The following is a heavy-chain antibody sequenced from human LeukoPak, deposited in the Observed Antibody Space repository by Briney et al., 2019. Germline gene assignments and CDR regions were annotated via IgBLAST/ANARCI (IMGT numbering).Heavy chain of an antibody. CDR2: ISSSSSYI. J-gene: IGHJ4*02. CDR1: GFTFSSYS. V-gene: IGHV3-21*01. CDR3: ARDPTDPFPYCRGDCYHDY. D-gene: IGHD2-21*02. Sequence: GGSLRPSCAASGFTFSSYSMNWVRQAPGKGLEWVSSISSSSSYIYYADSVKGRFTISRDNAKNSLYLQMNSLRAEDTAVYYCARDPTDPFPYCRGDCYHDYWGQGTLVTVSS.